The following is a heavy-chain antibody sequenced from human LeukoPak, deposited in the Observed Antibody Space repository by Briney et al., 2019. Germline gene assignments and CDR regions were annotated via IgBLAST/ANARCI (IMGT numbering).Heavy chain of an antibody. Sequence: PSETLSLTCAVYGGSFSGYYWSWIRQPPGKGLEWIGEINHSGSTNYNPSLKSRVTISVDTFKNQFSLKLSSVTAADTAVYYCARGFSSSWYHYFDYWGQGTLVTVSS. V-gene: IGHV4-34*01. CDR2: INHSGST. D-gene: IGHD6-13*01. CDR3: ARGFSSSWYHYFDY. J-gene: IGHJ4*02. CDR1: GGSFSGYY.